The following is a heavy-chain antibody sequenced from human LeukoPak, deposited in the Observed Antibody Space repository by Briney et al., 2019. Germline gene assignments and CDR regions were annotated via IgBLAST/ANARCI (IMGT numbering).Heavy chain of an antibody. CDR1: GFTFSSYA. D-gene: IGHD5-24*01. J-gene: IGHJ4*02. CDR3: AKSPIEGWLQIV. Sequence: GGSLRLSCAASGFTFSSYAMSWVRQAPGKGLEWVSAISGSGGSAYYADSVKGRFTISRDNSKNTLYLQMNSLRAEDTAVYYCAKSPIEGWLQIVWGQGTLVTVSS. V-gene: IGHV3-23*01. CDR2: ISGSGGSA.